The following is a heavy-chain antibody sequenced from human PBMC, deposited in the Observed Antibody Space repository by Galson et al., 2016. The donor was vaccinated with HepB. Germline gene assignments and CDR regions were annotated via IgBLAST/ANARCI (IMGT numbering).Heavy chain of an antibody. Sequence: PALVKPTQTLTLTCTFSGFTLSTSGVGVGWIRQPPGKALEWPALMHGDDDTRYSPSLASRLTITKDTSKNQVVLTMTNMDPVDTATYYCAPLSPYGPRDFDYWGQGTLATVSS. CDR2: MHGDDDT. J-gene: IGHJ4*02. V-gene: IGHV2-5*02. CDR3: APLSPYGPRDFDY. CDR1: GFTLSTSGVG. D-gene: IGHD4-17*01.